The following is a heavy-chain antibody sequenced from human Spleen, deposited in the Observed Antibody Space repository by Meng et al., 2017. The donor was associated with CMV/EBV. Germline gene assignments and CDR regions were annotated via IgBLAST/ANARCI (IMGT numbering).Heavy chain of an antibody. J-gene: IGHJ6*02. D-gene: IGHD4-17*01. CDR3: ARNEYHDYGDWRGGNYGMDV. CDR2: ISYDGSNK. CDR1: GFTFSSYA. V-gene: IGHV3-30-3*01. Sequence: GESLKISCAASGFTFSSYAMHWVRQAPGKGLEWVAVISYDGSNKYYADSVKGRFTISRDNSKNTLYLQMNSLRAEDTAVYYCARNEYHDYGDWRGGNYGMDVWGQGTTVTVSS.